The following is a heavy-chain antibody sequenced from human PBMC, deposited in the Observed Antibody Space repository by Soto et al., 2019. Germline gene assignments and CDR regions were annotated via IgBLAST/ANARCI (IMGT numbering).Heavy chain of an antibody. CDR1: GGSISSYY. CDR2: IYYSGST. V-gene: IGHV4-59*08. Sequence: SETLSLTCTVSGGSISSYYWSWIRQPPGKGLEWIGYIYYSGSTNYNPSLKSRVTISVDTSKNQFSLKLSSVTAADTAVYYCARLRSYYYYMDVWGKGTTVTVSS. J-gene: IGHJ6*03. CDR3: ARLRSYYYYMDV.